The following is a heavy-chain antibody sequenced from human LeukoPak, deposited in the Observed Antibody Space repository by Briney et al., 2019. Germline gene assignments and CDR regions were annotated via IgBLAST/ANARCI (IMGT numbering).Heavy chain of an antibody. J-gene: IGHJ4*02. V-gene: IGHV3-48*02. CDR3: AREAYWGSSGKGFDS. Sequence: PGGSLRLSCAASGFTFTAYSMNWFRQAPGKGLEWISYISITSDKIYYADSVKGRFTISRDNAWNSLHLQMNSLRDEDTAVYSCAREAYWGSSGKGFDSWGQGTLVTVSS. CDR2: ISITSDKI. D-gene: IGHD4-23*01. CDR1: GFTFTAYS.